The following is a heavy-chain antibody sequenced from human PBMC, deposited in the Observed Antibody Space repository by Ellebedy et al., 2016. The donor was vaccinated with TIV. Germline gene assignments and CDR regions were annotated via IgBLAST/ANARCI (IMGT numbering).Heavy chain of an antibody. CDR3: ARAYCGGDCPFDY. Sequence: MPSETLSLTCTVSGGSISSSSYYWGWIRQPPGKGLEWIGSIYYSGSTYYNPSLKSRVTISVDTSKNQFSLKLSSVTAADTAVYYCARAYCGGDCPFDYWGQGTLVTVSS. V-gene: IGHV4-39*01. CDR2: IYYSGST. J-gene: IGHJ4*02. CDR1: GGSISSSSYY. D-gene: IGHD2-21*02.